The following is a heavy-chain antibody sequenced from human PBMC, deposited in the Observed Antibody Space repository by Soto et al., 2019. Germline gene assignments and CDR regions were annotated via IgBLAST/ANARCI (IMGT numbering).Heavy chain of an antibody. CDR2: ISAFKGYT. J-gene: IGHJ4*02. D-gene: IGHD3-22*01. V-gene: IGHV1-18*01. Sequence: QVQLVQSVPEVKKPGASVKLSCKASGYIFTSYGIGWVRQAPGQGLEWMGWISAFKGYTKYPQRLQGRVTMTTDTPTSTAYMELRSLRSDDTAVYYCARVDDYYDSSGHYFTFFNYWGQGSLVTVSS. CDR1: GYIFTSYG. CDR3: ARVDDYYDSSGHYFTFFNY.